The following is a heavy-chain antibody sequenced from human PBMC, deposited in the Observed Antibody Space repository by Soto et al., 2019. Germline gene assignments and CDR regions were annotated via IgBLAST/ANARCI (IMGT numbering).Heavy chain of an antibody. D-gene: IGHD3-10*01. V-gene: IGHV3-53*01. CDR3: APSPGGGGY. Sequence: EVQLVESGGGLIQPGGSLRLSCAVSGFTVSNNYMSWVRQAPGKGLEGVSVIYSGGYTAYGDSVKGRFTISRDNSKNTLYLQKNSRGPAAPPVYSWAPSPGGGGYWGQGTLVTVSS. J-gene: IGHJ4*02. CDR1: GFTVSNNY. CDR2: IYSGGYT.